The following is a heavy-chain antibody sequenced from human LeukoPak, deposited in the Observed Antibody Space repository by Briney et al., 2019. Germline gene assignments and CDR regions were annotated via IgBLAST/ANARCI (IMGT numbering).Heavy chain of an antibody. CDR3: ARVRHYDSSGYYSGYHYYMDV. D-gene: IGHD3-22*01. J-gene: IGHJ6*03. V-gene: IGHV4-4*07. Sequence: SETLSLTCTVSGGSISSYYWSWIRQPAGKGLEWIGRIYTRGSTNYNPSLKSRVTMSVDTSKNQLSLKLSSVTAADTAVYYCARVRHYDSSGYYSGYHYYMDVWGKGTTVTISS. CDR2: IYTRGST. CDR1: GGSISSYY.